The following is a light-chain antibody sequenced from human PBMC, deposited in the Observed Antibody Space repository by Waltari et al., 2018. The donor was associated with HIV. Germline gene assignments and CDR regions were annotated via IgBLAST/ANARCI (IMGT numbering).Light chain of an antibody. J-gene: IGKJ5*01. CDR2: GAY. CDR1: HVIANK. Sequence: DIQLTQSPSYLSASVGDKVIITCRATHVIANKLAWYQQKPGKAPTRLISGAYTLESGVPSRFSGYDSGTSFSLTITDLQPEDVAIYYCQQLYAYPITFGQGTRLDIK. CDR3: QQLYAYPIT. V-gene: IGKV1-9*01.